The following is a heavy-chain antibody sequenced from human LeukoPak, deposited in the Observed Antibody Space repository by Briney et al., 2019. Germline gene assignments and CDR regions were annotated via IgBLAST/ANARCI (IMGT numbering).Heavy chain of an antibody. CDR2: IIPIFGTA. CDR3: ARTAPDSSSWYAIFDY. Sequence: ASVKVSCKASGGTFSSYAISWVRQAPGQGLEWMGGIIPIFGTANYAQKFQGRVTITAGESTSTAYMELSSLRSEDTAVYYCARTAPDSSSWYAIFDYWGQGTLVTVSS. J-gene: IGHJ4*02. V-gene: IGHV1-69*13. CDR1: GGTFSSYA. D-gene: IGHD6-13*01.